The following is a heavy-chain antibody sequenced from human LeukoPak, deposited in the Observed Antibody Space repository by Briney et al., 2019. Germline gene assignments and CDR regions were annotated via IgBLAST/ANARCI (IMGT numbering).Heavy chain of an antibody. Sequence: GGSLRLSCAASGFTVSSNYMSWVRQAPGKGLEWVSVIYSGGSRYYADSVKGRFTISRDNSKNTLYLQMNSLRAEDTAVYYCARDFRGRVTTTAGAFDIWGQGTMVTVSS. D-gene: IGHD4-17*01. CDR1: GFTVSSNY. J-gene: IGHJ3*02. CDR3: ARDFRGRVTTTAGAFDI. V-gene: IGHV3-66*01. CDR2: IYSGGSR.